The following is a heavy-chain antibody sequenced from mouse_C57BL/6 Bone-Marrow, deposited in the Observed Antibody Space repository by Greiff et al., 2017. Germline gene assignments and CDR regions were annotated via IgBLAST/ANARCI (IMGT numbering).Heavy chain of an antibody. D-gene: IGHD1-1*01. Sequence: EVKLMESGGGLVQPGGSMKLSCAASGFTFSDAWMDWVRQSPEKGLEWVAEICNKANNHATYDDVSVKGRFTISRDDSKSSVYLQITSLRAEDTGIYFCTRTTVVFDYWGQGTTLTVSS. V-gene: IGHV6-6*01. CDR2: ICNKANNHAT. CDR3: TRTTVVFDY. J-gene: IGHJ2*01. CDR1: GFTFSDAW.